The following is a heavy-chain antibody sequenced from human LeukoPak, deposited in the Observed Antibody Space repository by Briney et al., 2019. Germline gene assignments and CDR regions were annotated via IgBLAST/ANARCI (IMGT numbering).Heavy chain of an antibody. J-gene: IGHJ6*03. CDR3: ARDSRFLEWLSTGYYYYYYMDV. CDR2: IYHSGRT. CDR1: GDSISSSNW. D-gene: IGHD3-3*01. V-gene: IGHV4-4*02. Sequence: SGTLSLTCAVSGDSISSSNWWSWVRQPPGKGLEWIGDIYHSGRTNYNPSLKSRVTISLDKSKDQFSLKLSSVTAADTAVYYCARDSRFLEWLSTGYYYYYYMDVWGKGTTVTVSS.